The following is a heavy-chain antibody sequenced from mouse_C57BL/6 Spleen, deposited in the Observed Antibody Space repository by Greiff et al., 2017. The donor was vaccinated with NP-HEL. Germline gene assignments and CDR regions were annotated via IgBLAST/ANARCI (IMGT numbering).Heavy chain of an antibody. CDR2: IHPNSGST. CDR1: GYTFTSYW. V-gene: IGHV1-64*01. Sequence: QVQLKQPGAELVKPGASVKLSCKASGYTFTSYWMHWVKQRPGQGLEWIGMIHPNSGSTNYNEKFKSKATLTVDKSSSTAYMQLSSLTSEDSAVYYCARKGLTGYYCDYWGQGTTLTVSS. CDR3: ARKGLTGYYCDY. D-gene: IGHD4-1*01. J-gene: IGHJ2*01.